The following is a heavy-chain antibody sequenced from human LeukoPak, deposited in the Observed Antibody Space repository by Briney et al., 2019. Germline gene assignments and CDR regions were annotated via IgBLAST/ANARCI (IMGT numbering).Heavy chain of an antibody. J-gene: IGHJ4*02. CDR3: AREQSGYSSGLGTFDY. Sequence: SETLSLTCTVSGGSISSSSYYWGWIRQPPGKGLEWIGSIYYSGSTYYNPSLKSRVTISVDTSKNQFSLKLSSVTVADTAVYYWAREQSGYSSGLGTFDYWGQGTLVTVSS. D-gene: IGHD6-19*01. V-gene: IGHV4-39*02. CDR2: IYYSGST. CDR1: GGSISSSSYY.